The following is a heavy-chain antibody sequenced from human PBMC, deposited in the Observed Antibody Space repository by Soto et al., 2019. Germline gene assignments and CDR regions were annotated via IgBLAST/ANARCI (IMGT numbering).Heavy chain of an antibody. Sequence: SETLSLTCAVYGGSFSGYYCSWIRQPPFKWLEWIGEINHSGSTNYNPSLKSRVTISVDTSKNQFSLKLSSVTAADTAVYYCASLFHEYSSSSLYYYGTDVWGQGTTVTVSS. V-gene: IGHV4-34*01. CDR2: INHSGST. CDR3: ASLFHEYSSSSLYYYGTDV. D-gene: IGHD6-6*01. J-gene: IGHJ6*02. CDR1: GGSFSGYY.